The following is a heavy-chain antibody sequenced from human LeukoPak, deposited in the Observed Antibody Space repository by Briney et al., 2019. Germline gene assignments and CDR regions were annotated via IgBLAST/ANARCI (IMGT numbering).Heavy chain of an antibody. CDR3: ARGQAGTRFDY. J-gene: IGHJ4*02. D-gene: IGHD6-13*01. V-gene: IGHV1-2*02. CDR2: TDHKSGGP. CDR1: GYTFTGYY. Sequence: GASVKVSCKASGYTFTGYYIDWVRQAPGQGLEGMGWTDHKSGGPNYAQKLQGRVTMTRDTSTSTAYMELSALRSDETGVYYCARGQAGTRFDYWGQGALVTVSS.